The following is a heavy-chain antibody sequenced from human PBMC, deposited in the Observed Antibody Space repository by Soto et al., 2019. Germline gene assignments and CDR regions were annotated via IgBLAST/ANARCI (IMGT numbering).Heavy chain of an antibody. D-gene: IGHD3-10*01. CDR1: GFTFSSYA. V-gene: IGHV3-64*01. CDR2: ISSNGGST. J-gene: IGHJ4*02. CDR3: ARATYRGWGIDYWDY. Sequence: EVQLVESGGGLVQPGGSLRLSCAASGFTFSSYAMHWVRQAPGKGLEYVSAISSNGGSTYYANSVKGRFTISRANSKNRLYLQRGSVRAEDRAVYYCARATYRGWGIDYWDYWGQETLVTVSS.